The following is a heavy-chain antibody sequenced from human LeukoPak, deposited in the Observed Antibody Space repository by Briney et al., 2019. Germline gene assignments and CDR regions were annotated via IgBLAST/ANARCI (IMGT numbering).Heavy chain of an antibody. CDR3: ARGSYGSGTYPPYY. D-gene: IGHD3-10*01. Sequence: GGSLRLSCAASGFTFSSYGMSWVRQAPGKGLEWVSSISRSGGSTHYADSVKGRFTISRDNSKNMLSLQMNSLRAEDTAVYYCARGSYGSGTYPPYYWGQGTLVTVSS. CDR1: GFTFSSYG. J-gene: IGHJ4*02. CDR2: ISRSGGST. V-gene: IGHV3-23*01.